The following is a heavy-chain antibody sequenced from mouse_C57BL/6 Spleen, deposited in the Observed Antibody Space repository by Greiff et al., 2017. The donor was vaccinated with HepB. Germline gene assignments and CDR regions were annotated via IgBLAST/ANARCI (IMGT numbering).Heavy chain of an antibody. CDR3: TVYYYHGSAFDY. J-gene: IGHJ2*01. Sequence: EVQLKQSGAELVRPGASVKLSCTASGFNIKDDYMHWVKQRPEQGLEWIGWIDPENGDTEYASKFQGKATITADTSSNTAYLQLSSLTSEDTAVYYCTVYYYHGSAFDYWGQGTTLTVSS. V-gene: IGHV14-4*01. D-gene: IGHD1-1*01. CDR1: GFNIKDDY. CDR2: IDPENGDT.